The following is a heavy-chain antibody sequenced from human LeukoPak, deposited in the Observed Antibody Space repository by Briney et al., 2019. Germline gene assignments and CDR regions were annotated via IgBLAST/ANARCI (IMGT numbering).Heavy chain of an antibody. D-gene: IGHD4-11*01. CDR2: IYPGDSDT. CDR3: ARTSGLATITTYFDS. Sequence: GESLKISCKGSGYSFNSYWIGWVRQMPGKGLEWMGIIYPGDSDTRYSPSFQGQVTISVDKSINTAYLQWSSLKASDTAMYYCARTSGLATITTYFDSWGQGTLVTVSS. CDR1: GYSFNSYW. J-gene: IGHJ4*02. V-gene: IGHV5-51*01.